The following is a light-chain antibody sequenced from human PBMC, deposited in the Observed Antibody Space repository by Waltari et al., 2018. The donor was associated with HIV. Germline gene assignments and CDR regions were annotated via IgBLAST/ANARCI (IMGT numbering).Light chain of an antibody. CDR3: CSYAGSYTR. V-gene: IGLV2-11*01. CDR2: DVS. Sequence: QSALTQPRSVSGSPGQSVTFSCTGTSSDVGGYNYVSWYQQQPGKAPKLTIFDVSKRPSGVPVRYSVSKTGNTASLTISGLQAEDEADYYCCSYAGSYTRFGGGTKLTVL. J-gene: IGLJ2*01. CDR1: SSDVGGYNY.